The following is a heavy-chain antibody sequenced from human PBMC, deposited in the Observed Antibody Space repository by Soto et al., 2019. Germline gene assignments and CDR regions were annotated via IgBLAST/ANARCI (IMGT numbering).Heavy chain of an antibody. CDR3: ARRRYSYGDFDY. CDR2: ISYDGSNK. J-gene: IGHJ4*02. Sequence: GGSLRLSCAASGFTFSSYGMHWVRQAPGKGLEWVAVISYDGSNKYYADSVKGRFTISRDNSKNTLYLQMNSLRAEDTAVYYCARRRYSYGDFDYWGQGTLVTVSS. D-gene: IGHD5-18*01. V-gene: IGHV3-30*03. CDR1: GFTFSSYG.